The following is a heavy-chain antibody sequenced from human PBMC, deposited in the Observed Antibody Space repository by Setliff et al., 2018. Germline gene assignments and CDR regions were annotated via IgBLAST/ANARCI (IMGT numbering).Heavy chain of an antibody. Sequence: SETLSLTCSVYGESFSNNYWSWLRQPPGKGLEWIGESNHSGGTSYNASLKSRLSMSVDTSRNQFSLKLTSVTAADTAVYYCARAQVVFAISAPVWYFEVWGRGTQVTVSS. CDR2: SNHSGGT. D-gene: IGHD2-21*01. CDR3: ARAQVVFAISAPVWYFEV. J-gene: IGHJ2*01. V-gene: IGHV4-34*01. CDR1: GESFSNNY.